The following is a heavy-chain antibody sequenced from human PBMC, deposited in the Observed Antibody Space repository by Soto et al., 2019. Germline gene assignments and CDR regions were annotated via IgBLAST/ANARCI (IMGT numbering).Heavy chain of an antibody. J-gene: IGHJ5*02. CDR1: GFTVSSNY. CDR3: ARGLGAAANWFDP. V-gene: IGHV3-53*01. CDR2: IYSGGST. Sequence: GGSLRLSCAASGFTVSSNYMSWVRQAPGKGLEWVSVIYSGGSTYYADSVKGRFTISRDNSKNTLYLQMNSLRAEDTAVYYCARGLGAAANWFDPWGQGALVTVSS. D-gene: IGHD6-13*01.